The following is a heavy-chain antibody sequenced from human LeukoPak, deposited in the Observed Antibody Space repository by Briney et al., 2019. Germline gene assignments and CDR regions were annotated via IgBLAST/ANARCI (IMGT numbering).Heavy chain of an antibody. Sequence: ASVKVSCKASGYTFTSYAMHWVRQAPGQRLEWMGWINAGNGNTKYSQKFQGRVTITRDTSASTAYMELSSLRSEDTAVYYCARGVVRIVGAFPFDYWGQGTLVTVSS. D-gene: IGHD1-26*01. V-gene: IGHV1-3*01. CDR1: GYTFTSYA. CDR3: ARGVVRIVGAFPFDY. J-gene: IGHJ4*02. CDR2: INAGNGNT.